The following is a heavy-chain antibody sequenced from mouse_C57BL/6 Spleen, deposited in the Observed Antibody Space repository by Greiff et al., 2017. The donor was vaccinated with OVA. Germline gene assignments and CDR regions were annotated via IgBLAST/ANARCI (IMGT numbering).Heavy chain of an antibody. CDR1: GYTFTDYN. J-gene: IGHJ4*01. CDR3: AREDYDGYAMDY. D-gene: IGHD2-4*01. Sequence: EVKVVESGPELVKPGASVKIPCKASGYTFTDYNMDWVKQSHGKSLEWIGDINPNNGGTIYNQKFKGKATLTVDKSSSTAYMELRSLTSEDTAVYYCAREDYDGYAMDYWGQGTSVTVSS. CDR2: INPNNGGT. V-gene: IGHV1-18*01.